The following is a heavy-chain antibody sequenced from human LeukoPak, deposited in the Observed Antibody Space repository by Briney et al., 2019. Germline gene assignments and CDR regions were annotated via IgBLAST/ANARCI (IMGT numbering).Heavy chain of an antibody. CDR1: RYTFTGYY. V-gene: IGHV1-2*02. CDR3: AREYCSAGSCPNWFDP. J-gene: IGHJ5*02. Sequence: EASVKVSCKASRYTFTGYYMHWVRQAPGQGLEWMGWINPNSGGTNYAQKFQGRVTMTRDTSISTAYMELSRLRSDDTAVYYCAREYCSAGSCPNWFDPWGQGTLVTVSS. CDR2: INPNSGGT. D-gene: IGHD2-15*01.